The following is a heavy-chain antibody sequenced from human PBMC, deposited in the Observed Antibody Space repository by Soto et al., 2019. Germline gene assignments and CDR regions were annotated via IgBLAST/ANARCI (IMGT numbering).Heavy chain of an antibody. CDR1: GGSFSGDY. J-gene: IGHJ5*02. CDR3: ARGLYSSSWYNWFDP. CDR2: INHSGST. Sequence: QVQLQQWGAGLLKPSETLSLTCAVYGGSFSGDYWSWIRQPPGKRLEWIGEINHSGSTNYNPSLKSRVTISVDTSKNQFSLKLSSVTAADTAVYYCARGLYSSSWYNWFDPWGQGTLVTVSS. D-gene: IGHD6-13*01. V-gene: IGHV4-34*01.